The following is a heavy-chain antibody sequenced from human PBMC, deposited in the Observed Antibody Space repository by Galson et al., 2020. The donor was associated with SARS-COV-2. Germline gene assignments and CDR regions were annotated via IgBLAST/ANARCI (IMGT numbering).Heavy chain of an antibody. D-gene: IGHD3-9*01. Sequence: SETLSLTCSVSGASISSYYWSWIRQPAGTGLEWIGRIHSSGSTNYNPSLKSRVTMSVDTSKKQFSLNLRSVTAADTAMYYCARDHVGTGYHFDHWGQGTLVTVSS. CDR1: GASISSYY. V-gene: IGHV4-4*07. J-gene: IGHJ4*02. CDR2: IHSSGST. CDR3: ARDHVGTGYHFDH.